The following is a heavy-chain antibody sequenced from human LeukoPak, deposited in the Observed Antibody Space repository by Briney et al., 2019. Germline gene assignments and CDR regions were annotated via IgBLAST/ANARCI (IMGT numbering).Heavy chain of an antibody. Sequence: GGSLRLSCAASGFTFSRYSMTWVRQAPGKGLEGVSSISSSSSYIYYADSLKGRFTISRDNAKNSLYLLLNSLRADDTAVYYCARDRSSGWYQDAFDIWGQGTMVTVSS. D-gene: IGHD6-19*01. J-gene: IGHJ3*02. CDR3: ARDRSSGWYQDAFDI. CDR2: ISSSSSYI. CDR1: GFTFSRYS. V-gene: IGHV3-21*01.